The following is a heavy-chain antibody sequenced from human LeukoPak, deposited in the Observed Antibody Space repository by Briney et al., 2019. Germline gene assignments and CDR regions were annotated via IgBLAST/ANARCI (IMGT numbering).Heavy chain of an antibody. CDR1: GYTFTGYY. V-gene: IGHV1-2*02. CDR2: INPNSGGT. D-gene: IGHD3-16*02. Sequence: ASVTVSCTASGYTFTGYYMHWVRQAPGQGLEWMGWINPNSGGTNYAQKFLGRVTMTRDMSISTAYMVLSGLRSDDTAVYYCARGGLSFSPSWGSYRPKFDPWGQGTLVTVSS. J-gene: IGHJ5*02. CDR3: ARGGLSFSPSWGSYRPKFDP.